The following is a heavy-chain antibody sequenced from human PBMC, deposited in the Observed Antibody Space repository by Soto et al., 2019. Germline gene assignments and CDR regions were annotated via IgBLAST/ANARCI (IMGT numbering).Heavy chain of an antibody. CDR3: ARGRSTPVVATAPSWFDP. V-gene: IGHV4-34*01. CDR2: INHSGST. CDR1: GGSFSDYY. Sequence: QVQLLQWGAGLLKPSETLSLTCAVYGGSFSDYYWSWIRQPPGKGLEWIGEINHSGSTNYNPSLKTRVTKSVGMPKHPFYLKPSSVTAAHTAVYYCARGRSTPVVATAPSWFDPWGQGTLVTVSS. D-gene: IGHD2-2*01. J-gene: IGHJ5*02.